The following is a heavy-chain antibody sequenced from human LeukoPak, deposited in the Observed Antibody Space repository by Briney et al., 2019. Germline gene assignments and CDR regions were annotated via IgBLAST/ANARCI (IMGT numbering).Heavy chain of an antibody. CDR3: ARSRGGFGDYGSWFDP. CDR1: GGFISSFF. Sequence: SETLSLTCTVSGGFISSFFWNWIRQPPGKGLEWIGFTHTSGTTNYNPSLKSRVTVSLDTSKNQFSLKLSSVTAADTAFYYCARSRGGFGDYGSWFDPWGQGTLVTVSS. V-gene: IGHV4-4*08. J-gene: IGHJ5*02. D-gene: IGHD4-17*01. CDR2: THTSGTT.